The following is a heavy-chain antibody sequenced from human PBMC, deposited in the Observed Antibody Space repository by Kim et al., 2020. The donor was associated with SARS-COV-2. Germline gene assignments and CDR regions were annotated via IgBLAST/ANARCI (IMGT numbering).Heavy chain of an antibody. Sequence: ASVKVSCKASGYTFTSYAMNWVRQAPGQGLEWMGWINTNTGNPTYAQGFTGRFVLSLDTSVSTAYLQISSLKAEDTAVYYCARGGQNYDILTGYYINWGQGTLVTVSS. CDR2: INTNTGNP. CDR1: GYTFTSYA. J-gene: IGHJ4*02. D-gene: IGHD3-9*01. V-gene: IGHV7-4-1*02. CDR3: ARGGQNYDILTGYYIN.